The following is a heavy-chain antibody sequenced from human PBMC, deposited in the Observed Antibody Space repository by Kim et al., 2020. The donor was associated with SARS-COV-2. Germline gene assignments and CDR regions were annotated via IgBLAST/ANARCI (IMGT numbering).Heavy chain of an antibody. CDR3: ARVPNDRSYYGMDV. V-gene: IGHV1-2*02. J-gene: IGHJ6*02. Sequence: QKFQGRVTMTRDTSISTAYMELSRLRSDDTAAYYCARVPNDRSYYGMDVWGQGTTVTVSS.